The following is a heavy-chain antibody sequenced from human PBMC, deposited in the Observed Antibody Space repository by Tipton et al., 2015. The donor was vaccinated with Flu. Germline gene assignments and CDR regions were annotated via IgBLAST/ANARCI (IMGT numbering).Heavy chain of an antibody. D-gene: IGHD3-10*02. CDR1: GYSISSGYY. Sequence: TLSLTCAVSGYSISSGYYWGWVRQPPGKGLEWIGTIYHSGCTYYNPSLKSRLTISVDTSKNQFSLKLSSVTAADTAVYYCARHTGDSVRGIIDYWGQGTLVTVSS. CDR3: ARHTGDSVRGIIDY. CDR2: IYHSGCT. V-gene: IGHV4-38-2*01. J-gene: IGHJ4*02.